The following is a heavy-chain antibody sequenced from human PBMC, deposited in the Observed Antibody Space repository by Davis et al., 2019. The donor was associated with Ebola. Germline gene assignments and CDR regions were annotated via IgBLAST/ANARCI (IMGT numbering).Heavy chain of an antibody. Sequence: KVSCKGSGYRFADYWIGWVRQMPGKGLEWMGVIFPGDSTTKYSPSFQGQVTISADKSINTAYLQWSSLKASDTATYFCARGEEMATIMNDYWGQGTLVTVSS. D-gene: IGHD5-24*01. CDR1: GYRFADYW. CDR2: IFPGDSTT. J-gene: IGHJ4*02. CDR3: ARGEEMATIMNDY. V-gene: IGHV5-51*01.